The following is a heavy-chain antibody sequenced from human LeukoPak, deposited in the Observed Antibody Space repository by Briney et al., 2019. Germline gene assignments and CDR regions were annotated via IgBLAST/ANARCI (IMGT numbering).Heavy chain of an antibody. V-gene: IGHV4-39*01. CDR2: IYYNGDT. D-gene: IGHD2-15*01. CDR3: ARAVVVVAANWFDP. CDR1: GASISSSSYY. J-gene: IGHJ5*02. Sequence: PSETLSLTCIVSGASISSSSYYWGWIRQPPGKGLEWIGSIYYNGDTYYNSSLKSRLTISVDTSKNQFTLKLSSVTAADTAVYYCARAVVVVAANWFDPWGQGTLVTVSS.